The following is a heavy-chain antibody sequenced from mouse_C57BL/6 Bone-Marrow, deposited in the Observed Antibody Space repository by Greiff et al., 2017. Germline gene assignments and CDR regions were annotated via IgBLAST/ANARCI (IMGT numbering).Heavy chain of an antibody. CDR3: ARRGYGSPPPDY. J-gene: IGHJ2*01. CDR2: IYPGSGST. D-gene: IGHD1-1*01. V-gene: IGHV1-55*01. Sequence: VKQRPGQGLEWIGDIYPGSGSTNYNEKFKSKATLTVDTSSSTAYMQLSSLTSEDSAVYYCARRGYGSPPPDYWGQGTTLTVSS.